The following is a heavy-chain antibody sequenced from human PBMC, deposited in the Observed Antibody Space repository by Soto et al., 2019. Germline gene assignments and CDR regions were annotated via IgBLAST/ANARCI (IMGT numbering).Heavy chain of an antibody. CDR2: MNPHSDT. J-gene: IGHJ5*02. V-gene: IGHV1-8*01. CDR1: GYTYTNLD. Sequence: ASVKVSCKASGYTYTNLDINWVRQASGQGLEWMGWMNPHSDTGFAQKFQGRVTLTRDTPTSTVYMELTSPRFDDTAVYYCARYQIGEGFTAWGQGTPVTVSS. CDR3: ARYQIGEGFTA.